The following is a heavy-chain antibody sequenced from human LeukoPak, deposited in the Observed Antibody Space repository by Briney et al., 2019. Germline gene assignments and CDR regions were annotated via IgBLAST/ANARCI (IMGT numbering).Heavy chain of an antibody. CDR2: ISGSGGST. CDR3: ASTYYYDSSGSNITDY. Sequence: GGSLRLSCAASGFTFSSYGMSWVRQAPGKGLEWVSAISGSGGSTYYADSVKGRFTISRDNSKNTLYLQMNSLRAEDTAVYYCASTYYYDSSGSNITDYWGQGTLVTVSS. J-gene: IGHJ4*02. CDR1: GFTFSSYG. D-gene: IGHD3-22*01. V-gene: IGHV3-23*01.